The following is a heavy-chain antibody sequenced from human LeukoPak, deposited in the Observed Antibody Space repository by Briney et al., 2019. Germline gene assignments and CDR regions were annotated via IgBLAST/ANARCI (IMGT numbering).Heavy chain of an antibody. CDR3: TIPFYDSSGYYGNFDY. J-gene: IGHJ4*02. D-gene: IGHD3-22*01. CDR2: IRSKANSYAT. V-gene: IGHV3-73*01. CDR1: GFTFSGSA. Sequence: PGGSLQLSCAASGFTFSGSAMHWVRQASGKGLEWVGRIRSKANSYATAYAASVKGRFTISRDDSKNTAYLQMNSLKTEGTAVYYCTIPFYDSSGYYGNFDYWGQGTLVTVSS.